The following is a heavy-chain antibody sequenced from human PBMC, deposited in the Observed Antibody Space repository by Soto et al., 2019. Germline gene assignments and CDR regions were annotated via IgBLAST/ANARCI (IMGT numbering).Heavy chain of an antibody. CDR3: TTDFECWEGGGSCIPHYMDV. CDR1: GFTFSNAW. Sequence: EVQLVESGGGLVKPGGSLRLSCAASGFTFSNAWMSWVRQAPGKGLEWVGRIKSKTDGGTTDYAAPVKGRFTISRDDSKNTLYLQMNSLKTEDTAVYYCTTDFECWEGGGSCIPHYMDVWGKGTTVTVSS. D-gene: IGHD2-15*01. J-gene: IGHJ6*03. V-gene: IGHV3-15*01. CDR2: IKSKTDGGTT.